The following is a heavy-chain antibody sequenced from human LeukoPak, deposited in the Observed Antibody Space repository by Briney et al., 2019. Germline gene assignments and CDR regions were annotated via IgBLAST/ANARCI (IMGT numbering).Heavy chain of an antibody. D-gene: IGHD5/OR15-5a*01. CDR1: GDSVSTISVA. J-gene: IGHJ3*02. CDR3: ARGRVSAFDI. Sequence: SQTLSLTCAISGDSVSTISVAWNWNRQSPSRGLEWLGRTYYRSKWYNDYAVSVKSRITINPDTSKNQFSLQLNSVTPEDTAVYYCARGRVSAFDIWDQGTVVTVSS. V-gene: IGHV6-1*01. CDR2: TYYRSKWYN.